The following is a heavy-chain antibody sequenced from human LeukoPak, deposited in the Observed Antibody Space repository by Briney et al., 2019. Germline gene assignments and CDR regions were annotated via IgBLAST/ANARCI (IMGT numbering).Heavy chain of an antibody. CDR2: ISSSSSTI. Sequence: GGSLRLSCAASGFTFSSYSMNWVRQAPGKGLEWVSYISSSSSTIYYADSVKGRFTISRDNAKNSLYLQMNSLRAEDTAVYYCARGRCSSSSGDFDYWGQGTLVSVSS. D-gene: IGHD6-6*01. J-gene: IGHJ4*02. CDR1: GFTFSSYS. V-gene: IGHV3-48*01. CDR3: ARGRCSSSSGDFDY.